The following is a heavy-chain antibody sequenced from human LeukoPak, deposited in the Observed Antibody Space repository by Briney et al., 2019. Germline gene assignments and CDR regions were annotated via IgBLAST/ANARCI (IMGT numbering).Heavy chain of an antibody. V-gene: IGHV3-7*01. CDR2: INQDGSEK. Sequence: GGSLRLSCAASGFTFTTYWMTWVRQAPGKGLEWVANINQDGSEKYFVDSVKGRFTISRDNAKNSLYLQMNSLRVEDTAVYYCARVAKYYYGSETYFFEHWGQGTPVTASS. J-gene: IGHJ4*02. D-gene: IGHD3-10*01. CDR1: GFTFTTYW. CDR3: ARVAKYYYGSETYFFEH.